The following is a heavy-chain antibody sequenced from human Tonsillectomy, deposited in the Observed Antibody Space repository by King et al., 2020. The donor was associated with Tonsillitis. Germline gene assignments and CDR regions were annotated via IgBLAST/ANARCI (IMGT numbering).Heavy chain of an antibody. J-gene: IGHJ5*02. Sequence: VQLVESGAEVKKPGASVKVSCKASGYTFTSYDINWVRQATGQGLEWMGWMNPNSGNTGYAQKFQGRVTMTRNTSISTAYMELSSLRSEDTAVYYCARGLGIVGATTGYYWFDPWGQGTLVTVSS. CDR1: GYTFTSYD. CDR2: MNPNSGNT. CDR3: ARGLGIVGATTGYYWFDP. D-gene: IGHD1-26*01. V-gene: IGHV1-8*02.